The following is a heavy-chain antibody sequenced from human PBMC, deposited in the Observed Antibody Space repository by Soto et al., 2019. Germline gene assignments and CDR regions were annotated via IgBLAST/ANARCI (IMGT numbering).Heavy chain of an antibody. CDR3: TRHSYSNYEGNYYYYYGMDV. V-gene: IGHV3-73*02. CDR2: IRSKANSYAT. Sequence: EVQLVESGGGLVQPGGSLKLSCAASGFTFSGSAMHWVRQASGKGLEWVGRIRSKANSYATAYAASVKGRFTISRDDSKNTAYLQMNSLKTEETAVYYCTRHSYSNYEGNYYYYYGMDVWGQGTTVTVSS. D-gene: IGHD4-4*01. CDR1: GFTFSGSA. J-gene: IGHJ6*02.